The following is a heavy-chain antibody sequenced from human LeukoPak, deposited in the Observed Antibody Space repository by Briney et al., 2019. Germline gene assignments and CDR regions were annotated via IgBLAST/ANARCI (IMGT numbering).Heavy chain of an antibody. CDR2: ISAYNGNT. D-gene: IGHD6-13*01. CDR3: AGAFGIAAAKGYYYGMDV. CDR1: GYTFTSYG. Sequence: ASVKVSCKASGYTFTSYGISWVRQAPGQGLEWMGWISAYNGNTNYAQKLQGRVTMTTDTSTSTAYMELRSLRSDDTAVYYCAGAFGIAAAKGYYYGMDVWGQGTTVTVSS. J-gene: IGHJ6*02. V-gene: IGHV1-18*01.